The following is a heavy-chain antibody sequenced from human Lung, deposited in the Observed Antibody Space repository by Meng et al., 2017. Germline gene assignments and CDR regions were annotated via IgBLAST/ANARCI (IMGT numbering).Heavy chain of an antibody. D-gene: IGHD6-13*01. Sequence: QVQLLQYVAEVKTPGASVTVSCKPSGYNFPDYYIHWVRRAPGQGLEWMGHIDPKSGDTRYAQKFQGRVTMTGDTSIGTAYMELTGLRSDDTALYYCARDEDISAAGKLFGDYWGQGTLVTVSS. J-gene: IGHJ4*02. CDR1: GYNFPDYY. CDR2: IDPKSGDT. V-gene: IGHV1-2*06. CDR3: ARDEDISAAGKLFGDY.